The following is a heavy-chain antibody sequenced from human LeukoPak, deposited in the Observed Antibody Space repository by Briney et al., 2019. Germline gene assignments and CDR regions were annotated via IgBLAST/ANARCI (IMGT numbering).Heavy chain of an antibody. Sequence: SQTLSLTCAIFGDSVSSNSVTWNWIRQSPSRGLEWLGRTYYRSTWYNDYAVSVRGRITVNPDTSKNQFSLHLNSVTPEDTAVYYCARRLTQYDCFDPWGQGILVTVSS. CDR2: TYYRSTWYN. V-gene: IGHV6-1*01. J-gene: IGHJ5*02. CDR1: GDSVSSNSVT. CDR3: ARRLTQYDCFDP. D-gene: IGHD2-2*01.